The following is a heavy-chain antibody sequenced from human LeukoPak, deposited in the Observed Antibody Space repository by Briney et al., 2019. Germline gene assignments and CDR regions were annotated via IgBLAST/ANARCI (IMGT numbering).Heavy chain of an antibody. J-gene: IGHJ6*02. V-gene: IGHV3-23*01. CDR1: GFTFSSYA. Sequence: GGTLRLSCAASGFTFSSYAMSWVRQAPGKGLEWVSAISGSGGSTYYADSVKGRFTISRDNSKNTLYLQMNSLRAEDTAVYYCANGGEIFGVAVLNYYYGMDVWGQGTTVTVSS. CDR2: ISGSGGST. CDR3: ANGGEIFGVAVLNYYYGMDV. D-gene: IGHD3-3*01.